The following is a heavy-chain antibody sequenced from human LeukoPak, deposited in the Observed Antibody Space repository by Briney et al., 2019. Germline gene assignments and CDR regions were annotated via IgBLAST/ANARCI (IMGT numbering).Heavy chain of an antibody. CDR1: GGSFSGYY. Sequence: SETLSLTCAVYGGSFSGYYWSWIRQPPGKGLEWIGEINHSGSTYYNPSLKSRVTISVDTSKNQFSLKLSSVTAADTAVYYCARDSIVGATPLDYWGQGTLVTVSS. CDR2: INHSGST. D-gene: IGHD1-26*01. J-gene: IGHJ4*02. V-gene: IGHV4-34*01. CDR3: ARDSIVGATPLDY.